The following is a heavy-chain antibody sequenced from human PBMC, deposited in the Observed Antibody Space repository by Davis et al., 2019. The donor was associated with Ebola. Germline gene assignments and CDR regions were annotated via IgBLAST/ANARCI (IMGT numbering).Heavy chain of an antibody. D-gene: IGHD4-17*01. CDR2: ISGSGGST. V-gene: IGHV3-23*01. Sequence: GESLKISCAASGFTFSSYAMSWVRQAPGKGLEWVSAISGSGGSTYYADSVKGRFTISRDNAKNSLYLQMNSLRDEDTAVYYCARGYGDYTAYYYYYGMDVWGQGTTVTVSS. CDR1: GFTFSSYA. CDR3: ARGYGDYTAYYYYYGMDV. J-gene: IGHJ6*02.